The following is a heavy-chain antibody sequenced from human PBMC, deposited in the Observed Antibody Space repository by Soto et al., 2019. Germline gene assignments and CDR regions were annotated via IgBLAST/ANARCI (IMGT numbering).Heavy chain of an antibody. CDR1: GGAVISGDYY. CDR2: IFHSGNT. V-gene: IGHV4-31*03. CDR3: ARVGISSSDAFDI. D-gene: IGHD6-6*01. Sequence: SETLSLTCSVSGGAVISGDYYCICIRQNPGKGLELIGYIFHSGNTYYNPSLKSRVSISVDTSKNHFSLKVTSMTDADTAVYYCARVGISSSDAFDIWGQGTVVTVSS. J-gene: IGHJ3*02.